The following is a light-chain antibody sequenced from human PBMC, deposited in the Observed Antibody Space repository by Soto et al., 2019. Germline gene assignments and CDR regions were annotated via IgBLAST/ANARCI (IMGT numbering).Light chain of an antibody. CDR2: GAS. J-gene: IGKJ1*01. V-gene: IGKV3-20*01. Sequence: EVVTTQSPATLSVSPGERATLSCRASQGLGTNLAWYQQKPGQAPRLLIYGASSRATGIPDRFSGSGSGTDFTLTISRLEPEDFAVYYCQQYGSSAWTFGQGTKVDIK. CDR3: QQYGSSAWT. CDR1: QGLGTN.